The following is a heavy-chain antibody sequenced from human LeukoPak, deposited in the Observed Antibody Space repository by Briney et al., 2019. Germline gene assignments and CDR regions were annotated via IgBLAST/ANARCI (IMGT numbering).Heavy chain of an antibody. CDR2: IIPILGIA. CDR3: ARDPPIAAAPNYYYYGMDV. J-gene: IGHJ6*02. D-gene: IGHD2-2*01. CDR1: GGTFSSYA. Sequence: ASVKVSCKASGGTFSSYAISWVRQAPGQGLEWMGRIIPILGIANYAQKFQGRVTITADKSTSTAYMELSSLRSEDTAVYYCARDPPIAAAPNYYYYGMDVWGQGTTVTVSS. V-gene: IGHV1-69*04.